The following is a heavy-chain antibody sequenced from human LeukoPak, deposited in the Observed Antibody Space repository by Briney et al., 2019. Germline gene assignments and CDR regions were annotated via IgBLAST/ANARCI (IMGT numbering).Heavy chain of an antibody. V-gene: IGHV3-33*01. D-gene: IGHD3-10*01. Sequence: GGSLRLSCAASGFTFSGYGMHWVRQAPGKGLEWVAVIWYDGSKEYFADSVKGRFTISRDNSKNTFYLQMNSLRAEDTAVYCCASSPGITMVRGVISKNWFDPWGQGTLVTVSS. CDR1: GFTFSGYG. J-gene: IGHJ5*02. CDR2: IWYDGSKE. CDR3: ASSPGITMVRGVISKNWFDP.